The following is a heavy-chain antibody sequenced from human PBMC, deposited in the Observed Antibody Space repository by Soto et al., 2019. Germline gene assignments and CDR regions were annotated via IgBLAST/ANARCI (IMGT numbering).Heavy chain of an antibody. CDR2: VYPGDSDT. Sequence: PGESLKISCKGSGYSFTSYWIGWVRQMPGKGLEWMGIVYPGDSDTRYSPSFQGQVTISADKSISTAYLQWSSLKASDTAMYYCARTSAAGKYYYGMDVWGQGTTVTVSS. CDR3: ARTSAAGKYYYGMDV. V-gene: IGHV5-51*01. CDR1: GYSFTSYW. D-gene: IGHD6-13*01. J-gene: IGHJ6*02.